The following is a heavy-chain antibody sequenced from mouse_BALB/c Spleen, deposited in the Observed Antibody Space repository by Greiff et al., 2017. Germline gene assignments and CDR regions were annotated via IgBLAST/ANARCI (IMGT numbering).Heavy chain of an antibody. V-gene: IGHV3-1*02. CDR1: GYSITSGYS. CDR3: ARSPNWDAFDY. D-gene: IGHD4-1*01. J-gene: IGHJ2*01. CDR2: IHYSGST. Sequence: EVQLQQSGPDLVKPSQSLSLTCTGTGYSITSGYSWHWIRQFPGNKLEWMGYIHYSGSTYYNPSLKSRISITRDTSKNQFFLQLNSVTTEDTATYYCARSPNWDAFDYWGQGTTLTVSS.